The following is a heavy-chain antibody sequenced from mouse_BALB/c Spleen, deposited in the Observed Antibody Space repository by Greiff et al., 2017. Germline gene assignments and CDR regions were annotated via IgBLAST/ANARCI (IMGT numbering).Heavy chain of an antibody. CDR2: INSNGGST. D-gene: IGHD2-4*01. Sequence: EVQLQQSGGGLVQPGGSLKLSCAASGFTFSSYGMSWVRQTPDKRLELVATINSNGGSTYYPDSVKGRFTISRDNAKNTLYLQMSSLKSEDTAMYYCARDGAYDYVAYWGQGTLVTVSA. CDR3: ARDGAYDYVAY. CDR1: GFTFSSYG. J-gene: IGHJ3*01. V-gene: IGHV5-6-3*01.